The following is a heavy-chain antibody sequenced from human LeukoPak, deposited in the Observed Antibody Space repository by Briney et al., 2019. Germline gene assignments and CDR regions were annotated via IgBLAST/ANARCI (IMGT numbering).Heavy chain of an antibody. CDR3: ARMPSYYDSSGYYPIDY. CDR2: IYYSGST. CDR1: GGSISSSSYY. D-gene: IGHD3-22*01. J-gene: IGHJ4*02. Sequence: SETLSLTCTVSGGSISSSSYYWGWIRQPPGKGLEWIGSIYYSGSTYYNPSLKSRVTISVDTSKNQFSLKLSSVTAADTAVYYCARMPSYYDSSGYYPIDYWGQGTLVTVSS. V-gene: IGHV4-39*07.